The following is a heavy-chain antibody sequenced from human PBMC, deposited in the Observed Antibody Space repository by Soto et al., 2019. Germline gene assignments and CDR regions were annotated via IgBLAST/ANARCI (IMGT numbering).Heavy chain of an antibody. Sequence: QVQLVESGGGVVQPGRSLRLSCAASGFTFSSYAMYWVRQAPGKGLEWVAVISYDGNNKYYADPVKGRFTISRDNSKNTLYLQMNSVRAEDMAVYYCARAGCDGGSCYTLVGLRYGMDVWGQGTTVTVSS. CDR1: GFTFSSYA. J-gene: IGHJ6*02. D-gene: IGHD2-15*01. CDR3: ARAGCDGGSCYTLVGLRYGMDV. CDR2: ISYDGNNK. V-gene: IGHV3-30-3*01.